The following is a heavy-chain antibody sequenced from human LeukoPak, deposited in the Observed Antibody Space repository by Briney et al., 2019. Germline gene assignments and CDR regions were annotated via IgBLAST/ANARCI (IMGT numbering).Heavy chain of an antibody. D-gene: IGHD3-3*01. CDR3: ARVKRNYDFWSGYYMLAPEDWYFDL. J-gene: IGHJ2*01. CDR1: GYTFTSYY. CDR2: INPSGGST. V-gene: IGHV1-46*01. Sequence: GASVKVSCKASGYTFTSYYMHWVRQAPGQGLEWMGIINPSGGSTSYAQKFQGRVTMTRDTSTSTVYMELSSLRSEDTAVYYCARVKRNYDFWSGYYMLAPEDWYFDLWGRGTLVTVSS.